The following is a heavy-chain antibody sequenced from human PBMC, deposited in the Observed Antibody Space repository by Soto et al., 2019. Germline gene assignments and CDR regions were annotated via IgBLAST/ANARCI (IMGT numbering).Heavy chain of an antibody. D-gene: IGHD2-2*01. Sequence: EVQLLESGGGLVQPGGSLRLSCVVSGFTFGSYAMSWVRQAPEKGPEWVAILGGNGFTTYYADSVKGRFTISGEKSKSTLFLQMNSLRADDTGVYYCEKALRTSLNFFYYMDVWGRGTSVTVSS. CDR1: GFTFGSYA. CDR3: EKALRTSLNFFYYMDV. J-gene: IGHJ6*03. V-gene: IGHV3-23*01. CDR2: LGGNGFTT.